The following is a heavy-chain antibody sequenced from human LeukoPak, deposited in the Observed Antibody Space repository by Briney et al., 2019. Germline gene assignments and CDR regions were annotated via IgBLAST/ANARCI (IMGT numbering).Heavy chain of an antibody. V-gene: IGHV1-69*05. CDR2: IIPIFGTA. D-gene: IGHD6-19*01. CDR3: ASSGYSSGWYPRPRYFQH. Sequence: SVKVSCKAPGGTFSSYAISWVRQAPGQGLEWMGGIIPIFGTANYAQKFQGRVTITTDESTSTAYMELSSLRSEDTAVYYCASSGYSSGWYPRPRYFQHWGQGTLVTVSS. J-gene: IGHJ1*01. CDR1: GGTFSSYA.